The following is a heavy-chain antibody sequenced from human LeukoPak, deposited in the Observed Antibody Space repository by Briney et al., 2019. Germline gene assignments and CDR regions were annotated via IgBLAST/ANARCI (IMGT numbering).Heavy chain of an antibody. CDR3: ARGLYGAYDY. D-gene: IGHD4/OR15-4a*01. V-gene: IGHV4-34*01. CDR1: GGSFSGYY. CDR2: INHSGST. J-gene: IGHJ4*02. Sequence: SETLSLACAVYGGSFSGYYWSWIRQPPGKGLEWIGEINHSGSTNYNPSLKSRVTISVDTSKNQFSLKLSSVTAADTAVYYCARGLYGAYDYWGQGTLVTVSS.